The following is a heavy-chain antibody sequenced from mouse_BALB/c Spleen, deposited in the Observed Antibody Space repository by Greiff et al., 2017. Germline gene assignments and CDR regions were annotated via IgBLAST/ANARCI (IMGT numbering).Heavy chain of an antibody. D-gene: IGHD2-4*01. CDR2: ILPGSGST. Sequence: LQESGAELMKPGASVKISCKATGYTFSSYWIEWVKQRPGHGLEWIGEILPGSGSTNYNEKFKGKATFTADTSSNTAYMQLSSLTSEDSAVYYCARGGNYDYGFHYAMDYWGQGTSVTVSS. J-gene: IGHJ4*01. CDR3: ARGGNYDYGFHYAMDY. CDR1: GYTFSSYW. V-gene: IGHV1-9*01.